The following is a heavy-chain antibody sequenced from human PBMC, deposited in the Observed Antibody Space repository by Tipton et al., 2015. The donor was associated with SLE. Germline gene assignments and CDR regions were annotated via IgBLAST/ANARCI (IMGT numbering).Heavy chain of an antibody. CDR2: ISSSGTYT. CDR3: AKDGRGIVLMVYPLDY. J-gene: IGHJ4*02. Sequence: SLRLSCAASGFTVSSNYMSWVRQAPGKGLEWVSYISSSGTYTNYADSVKGRFTISRENAKNSLYLQMNSLRAEDTAVYYCAKDGRGIVLMVYPLDYWGQGTLVTVSS. CDR1: GFTVSSNY. V-gene: IGHV3-11*05. D-gene: IGHD2-8*01.